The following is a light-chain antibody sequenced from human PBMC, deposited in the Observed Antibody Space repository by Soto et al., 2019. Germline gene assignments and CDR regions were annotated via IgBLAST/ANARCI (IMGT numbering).Light chain of an antibody. CDR3: SSYNSSSTPVV. CDR1: SSDVGGYNY. V-gene: IGLV2-14*01. CDR2: DVT. Sequence: QSALTQPASVSGSPGQSITISCTGTSSDVGGYNYVSWYQQHPGKAPKLMIYDVTNRPSGVSNRFSGSKSGNTASLAISGRQAEDEADYYCSSYNSSSTPVVFGGGTKLTVL. J-gene: IGLJ2*01.